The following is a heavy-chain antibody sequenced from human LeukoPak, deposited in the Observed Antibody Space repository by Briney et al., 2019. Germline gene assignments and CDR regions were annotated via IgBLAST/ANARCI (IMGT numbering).Heavy chain of an antibody. CDR1: GFTFSNAW. D-gene: IGHD6-13*01. Sequence: PGGSLRLSCAASGFTFSNAWMSWVRQAPGKGLEWVGRIKSKTDGGTTDYAAPVKGRFTISRDDSKNTLYLQMNSLKTEDTAVYYCTTFPGYSRSWYPYWGQGTLVTVSS. CDR3: TTFPGYSRSWYPY. CDR2: IKSKTDGGTT. V-gene: IGHV3-15*01. J-gene: IGHJ4*02.